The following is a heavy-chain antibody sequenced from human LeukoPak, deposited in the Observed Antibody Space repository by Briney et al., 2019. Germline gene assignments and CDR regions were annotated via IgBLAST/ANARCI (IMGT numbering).Heavy chain of an antibody. CDR2: INPSGGST. J-gene: IGHJ6*03. CDR1: GYTFTSYG. Sequence: ASVTVSCKASGYTFTSYGISWVRQAPGQGLEWVGIINPSGGSTSYAQKFQGRVTMTRDMSTSTVYMELSSLRSEDTAVYYCARDQQLMWVTDIYYYYYYYMDVWGKGTTVTVSS. D-gene: IGHD1-1*01. V-gene: IGHV1-46*01. CDR3: ARDQQLMWVTDIYYYYYYYMDV.